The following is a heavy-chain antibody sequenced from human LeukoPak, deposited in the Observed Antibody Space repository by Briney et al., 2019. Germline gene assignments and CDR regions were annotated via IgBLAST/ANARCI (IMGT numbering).Heavy chain of an antibody. CDR2: ISSSSSTI. CDR3: ARGKGTLDY. D-gene: IGHD1-1*01. V-gene: IGHV3-48*01. Sequence: GGSLRLSCAASGFTFSSYSMNWVRQAPGKGLEWVSYISSSSSTIYYADSVKGRFTISRDNAKNSLYLQMNSLRAEDTAVYYCARGKGTLDYWGQGTLVTVSS. CDR1: GFTFSSYS. J-gene: IGHJ4*02.